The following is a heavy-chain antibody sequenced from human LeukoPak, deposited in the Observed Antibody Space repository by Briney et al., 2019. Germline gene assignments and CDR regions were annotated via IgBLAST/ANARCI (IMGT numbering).Heavy chain of an antibody. Sequence: SQTLSLTCSVSGGSISSGRYYWTWIRQPAGKGQEWIGRLYTNDNTNYDPSLESRVSISVDTSKSQFYLQLTSVTAADTAVYLCARGVVTDDYYMDVWGKGITVTVSS. D-gene: IGHD2-21*02. CDR3: ARGVVTDDYYMDV. CDR1: GGSISSGRYY. CDR2: LYTNDNT. V-gene: IGHV4-61*02. J-gene: IGHJ6*03.